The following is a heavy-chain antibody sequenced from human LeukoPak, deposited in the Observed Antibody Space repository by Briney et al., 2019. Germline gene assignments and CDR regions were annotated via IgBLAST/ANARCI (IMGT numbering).Heavy chain of an antibody. D-gene: IGHD4-17*01. CDR2: IYYSGST. V-gene: IGHV4-61*01. Sequence: SETLSLTCTVSGGSISSSSYYWSWIRQPPGKGLEWIGYIYYSGSTNYNPSLKSRVTISVDTSKNQFSLKLSSVTAADTAVYYCARGTVRRGDWFDPWGQGTLVTVSS. J-gene: IGHJ5*02. CDR3: ARGTVRRGDWFDP. CDR1: GGSISSSSYY.